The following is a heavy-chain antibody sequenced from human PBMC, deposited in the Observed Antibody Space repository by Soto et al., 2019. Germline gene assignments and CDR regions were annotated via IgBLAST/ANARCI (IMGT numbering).Heavy chain of an antibody. Sequence: QVQLQQWGAGLLKPSETLSLTCAVYGVSFSGYSWSWIRQPPGKGLEWIGEINHSGSTNYNPSPKGPVTISVDTSKTQFSRKLSSVTAADTAVYYCAGATIVATIYWNWYFDLWGRGTLVTVSS. CDR1: GVSFSGYS. CDR2: INHSGST. V-gene: IGHV4-34*01. D-gene: IGHD5-12*01. CDR3: AGATIVATIYWNWYFDL. J-gene: IGHJ2*01.